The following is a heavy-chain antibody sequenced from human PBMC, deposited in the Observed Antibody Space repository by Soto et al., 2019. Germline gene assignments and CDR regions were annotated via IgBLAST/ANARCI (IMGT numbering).Heavy chain of an antibody. D-gene: IGHD3-10*01. Sequence: PSETLSLTCTFSGASIRSYYWSWILQPTGKGLEWIGYIYYSGSTNYNPSLKSRVTISVDTSKNQFSLKLSSVTAADTAVYYCAIAIGSDWNYYGSGTLWYWFDPWGQGTLVTVS. CDR3: AIAIGSDWNYYGSGTLWYWFDP. J-gene: IGHJ5*02. CDR2: IYYSGST. CDR1: GASIRSYY. V-gene: IGHV4-59*01.